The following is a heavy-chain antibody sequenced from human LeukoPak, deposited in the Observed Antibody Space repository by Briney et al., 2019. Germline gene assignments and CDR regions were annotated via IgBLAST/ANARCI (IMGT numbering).Heavy chain of an antibody. J-gene: IGHJ4*02. CDR2: IYYSGST. D-gene: IGHD4-17*01. CDR1: GGSISSGDYY. CDR3: ARETTVTTYYFDY. V-gene: IGHV4-30-4*01. Sequence: SETLSLTCTVSGGSISSGDYYWGWIRQPPGKGLEWIGYIYYSGSTYYNPSLKSRVTISVDTSKNQFSLKLSSVTAADTAVYYCARETTVTTYYFDYWGQGTLVTVSS.